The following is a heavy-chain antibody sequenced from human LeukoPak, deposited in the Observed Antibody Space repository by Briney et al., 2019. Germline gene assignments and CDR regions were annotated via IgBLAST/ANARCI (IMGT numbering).Heavy chain of an antibody. V-gene: IGHV3-21*01. CDR3: ARVALGATGGADY. Sequence: GGSLRLSCAASGFTFSSYSMNWVRQAPGKGLEWVSSISSSISYIYYADSVKGRFTISRDNTKNSLYLQMNSLRAEDTAVYYCARVALGATGGADYWGQGTLVTVSS. J-gene: IGHJ4*02. CDR2: ISSSISYI. D-gene: IGHD1-26*01. CDR1: GFTFSSYS.